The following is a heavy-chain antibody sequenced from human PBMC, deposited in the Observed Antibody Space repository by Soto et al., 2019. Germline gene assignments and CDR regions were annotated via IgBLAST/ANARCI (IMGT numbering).Heavy chain of an antibody. CDR1: GGSFSGYY. CDR3: AARHYYGSGSYYNIRRNNWFDP. V-gene: IGHV4-34*01. CDR2: INHSGST. Sequence: SETLSLTCAVYGGSFSGYYWSWIRQPPGKGLEWIGEINHSGSTNYNPSLKSRVTISVDTSKNQFSLKLSSVTAADTAVYYCAARHYYGSGSYYNIRRNNWFDPWGQGTLVTVSS. J-gene: IGHJ5*02. D-gene: IGHD3-10*01.